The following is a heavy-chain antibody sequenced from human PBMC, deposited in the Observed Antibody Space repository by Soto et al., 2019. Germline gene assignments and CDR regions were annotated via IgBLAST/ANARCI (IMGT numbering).Heavy chain of an antibody. V-gene: IGHV4-59*08. Sequence: QVQLQESGPGLVKPSETLSLTCTVSGGSIRSYYWSWIRQPPGKGLEWIGYIFYSGSTNYNPSLKSRVTISVDTSKNQFSLELSSVTAADTAVYFCARTYGRGAFDIWGQGTMVTVSS. J-gene: IGHJ3*02. CDR3: ARTYGRGAFDI. CDR2: IFYSGST. CDR1: GGSIRSYY. D-gene: IGHD3-10*01.